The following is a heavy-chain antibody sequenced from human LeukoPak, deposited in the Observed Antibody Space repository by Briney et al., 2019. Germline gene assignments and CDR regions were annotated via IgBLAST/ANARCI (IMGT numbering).Heavy chain of an antibody. D-gene: IGHD5-12*01. V-gene: IGHV4-59*01. CDR2: IYHSGST. CDR3: ARDGYSGSDAL. J-gene: IGHJ4*02. Sequence: PSETPSLTCTGSGGSISTYYWSWIRQPPGKGLEWIGYIYHSGSTNYNPSLKSRVTISVDTSQNQFYLKLSSVTAADTAVYYCARDGYSGSDALWGQGTLVTVSS. CDR1: GGSISTYY.